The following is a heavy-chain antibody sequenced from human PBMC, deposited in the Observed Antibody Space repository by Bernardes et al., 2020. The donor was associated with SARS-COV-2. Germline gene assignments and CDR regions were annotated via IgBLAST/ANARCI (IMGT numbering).Heavy chain of an antibody. V-gene: IGHV4-39*01. J-gene: IGHJ6*02. CDR2: IYYSGST. D-gene: IGHD3-3*01. CDR1: GGSISSSSYY. CDR3: ARLGIFGVVSYYYYGMDV. Sequence: SETLSLTCTVSGGSISSSSYYWGWIRQPPGKGLEWIGSIYYSGSTYYNPSLKSRVTISVDTSKNQFSLKLSSVTAADTAVYYCARLGIFGVVSYYYYGMDVWGQGTTVTVSS.